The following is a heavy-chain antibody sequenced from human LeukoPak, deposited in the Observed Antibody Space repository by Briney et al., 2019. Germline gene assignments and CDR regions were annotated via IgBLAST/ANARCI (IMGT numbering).Heavy chain of an antibody. Sequence: PRGSLRLSCAASGFTFSSYGMHWVRQAPGKGLEWVAVIWYDGSNKYYADSVKGRFTISRDNSRNTLYLQMNSLRAEDTAVYYCAREGRCGGDCYYDHWGQGTLVTVSS. CDR3: AREGRCGGDCYYDH. CDR1: GFTFSSYG. D-gene: IGHD2-21*02. V-gene: IGHV3-33*01. J-gene: IGHJ4*02. CDR2: IWYDGSNK.